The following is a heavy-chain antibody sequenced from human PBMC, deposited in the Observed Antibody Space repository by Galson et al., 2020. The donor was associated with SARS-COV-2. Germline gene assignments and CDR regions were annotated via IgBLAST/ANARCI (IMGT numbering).Heavy chain of an antibody. J-gene: IGHJ4*02. V-gene: IGHV3-23*01. Sequence: GGSLRLSCAASGFAFSTYAMSWVRQAPGKGLEWVSTIIYNGATTYYADSVKGRFTISRDNSKNTVYLQMNILRAEDTAVYYCAKRGDYSSTKRSVDFASWGQGTLVTGSS. CDR3: AKRGDYSSTKRSVDFAS. CDR2: IIYNGATT. CDR1: GFAFSTYA. D-gene: IGHD6-13*01.